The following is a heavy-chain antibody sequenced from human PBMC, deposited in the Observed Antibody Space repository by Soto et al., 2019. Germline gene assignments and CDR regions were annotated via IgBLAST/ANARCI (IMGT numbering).Heavy chain of an antibody. D-gene: IGHD4-17*01. CDR1: GGSISNYY. J-gene: IGHJ6*02. Sequence: NPSETLSLTCTVSGGSISNYYWSWIRQPPGKGLEWIGYIYYSGSTNYNPSLKSRVTISVDTSKNQFSLKLNSVTAADTAVYYCARVNYGNYYYYYGMDVWGQGTTVT. CDR3: ARVNYGNYYYYYGMDV. CDR2: IYYSGST. V-gene: IGHV4-59*01.